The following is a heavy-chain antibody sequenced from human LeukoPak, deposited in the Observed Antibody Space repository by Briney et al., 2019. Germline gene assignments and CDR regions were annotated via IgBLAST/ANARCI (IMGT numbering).Heavy chain of an antibody. CDR3: ARGIMVRGVPMGFDY. V-gene: IGHV3-30-3*01. CDR1: GFTFNNYA. Sequence: PGRSLRLSCAASGFTFNNYAMHWVRQAPGKGLERVAFISYDGSNQYYADSVKGRFTISRDNSKNTLYLQMNSLRAEDTAVYYCARGIMVRGVPMGFDYWGQGTLVTVSS. J-gene: IGHJ4*02. CDR2: ISYDGSNQ. D-gene: IGHD3-10*01.